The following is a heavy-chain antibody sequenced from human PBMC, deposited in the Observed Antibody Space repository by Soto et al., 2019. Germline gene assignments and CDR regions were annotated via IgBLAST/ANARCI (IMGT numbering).Heavy chain of an antibody. CDR1: GGSFSGYY. V-gene: IGHV4-34*01. CDR2: INHSGST. J-gene: IGHJ6*02. CDR3: ARGAGTTRNYGMDV. D-gene: IGHD1-7*01. Sequence: QVQLQQWGAGLLKPSETLSLTCAVYGGSFSGYYWSWIRQPPGKGLEWIGEINHSGSTNYNPSLKSRVTISVDTSKYQFSLKLSSVTAADTAVYYCARGAGTTRNYGMDVWGQGTTVTVSS.